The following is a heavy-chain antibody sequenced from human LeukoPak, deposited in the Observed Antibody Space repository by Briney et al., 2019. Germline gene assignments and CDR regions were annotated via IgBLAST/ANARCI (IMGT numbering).Heavy chain of an antibody. CDR3: TRRIAVAGDNWFDP. Sequence: GGSLRLSCAASGFTFSGSAMHWVCQASGKGLEWVGRIRSKANSYATAYAASVKGRITISRDDSKNTAYLQMNSLKTEDTAVYYCTRRIAVAGDNWFDPWGQGTLVTVSS. J-gene: IGHJ5*02. CDR1: GFTFSGSA. D-gene: IGHD6-19*01. V-gene: IGHV3-73*01. CDR2: IRSKANSYAT.